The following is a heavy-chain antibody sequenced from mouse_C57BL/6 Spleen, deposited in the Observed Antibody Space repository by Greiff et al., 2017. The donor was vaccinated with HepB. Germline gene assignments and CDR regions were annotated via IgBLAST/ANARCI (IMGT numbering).Heavy chain of an antibody. CDR2: ISDGGSYT. D-gene: IGHD1-1*01. Sequence: EVQRVESGGGLVKPGGSLKLSCAASGFTFSSYAMSWVRQTPEKGLEWVATISDGGSYTYYPDNVKGRFTISRDNAKNNPYLQMSHLKSEDTAMYYCARDYYGSSMGFAYWGQGALVTVSA. CDR3: ARDYYGSSMGFAY. CDR1: GFTFSSYA. J-gene: IGHJ3*01. V-gene: IGHV5-4*01.